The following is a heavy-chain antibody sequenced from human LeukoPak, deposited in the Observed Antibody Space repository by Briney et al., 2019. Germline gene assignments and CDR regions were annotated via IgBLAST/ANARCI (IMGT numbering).Heavy chain of an antibody. Sequence: SQTLSLTFAISGDSVSSNSVTWNWIRQSPWRGLEWLGRTYYRSKWFYDYAVSVKSRITINSDTSKNKLSLQLNSVTPEDTAVYYCARVTAAGTFDPWGQGTLVTVSS. CDR3: ARVTAAGTFDP. J-gene: IGHJ5*02. V-gene: IGHV6-1*01. D-gene: IGHD6-25*01. CDR1: GDSVSSNSVT. CDR2: TYYRSKWFY.